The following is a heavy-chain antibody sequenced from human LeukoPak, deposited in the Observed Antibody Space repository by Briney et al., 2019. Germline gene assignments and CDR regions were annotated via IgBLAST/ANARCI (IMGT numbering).Heavy chain of an antibody. CDR2: ISGSGGST. Sequence: GGSLRLSCVASGFTFSTYGMSWVRQAPGKGLEWVSAISGSGGSTYYADSVKGRFTISRDNSKNTLYLQMNSLRAEDTAVYYCSTKGGTGYSSGWYKEAFDIWGQGTMVTVSS. D-gene: IGHD6-19*01. CDR1: GFTFSTYG. V-gene: IGHV3-23*01. J-gene: IGHJ3*02. CDR3: STKGGTGYSSGWYKEAFDI.